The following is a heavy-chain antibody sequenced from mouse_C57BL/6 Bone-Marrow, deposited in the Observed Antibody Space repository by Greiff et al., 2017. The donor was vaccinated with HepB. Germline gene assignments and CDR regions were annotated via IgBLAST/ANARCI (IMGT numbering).Heavy chain of an antibody. CDR3: AREVVATPFDY. CDR2: INPNYGTT. Sequence: EVKLMESGPELVKPGASVKISCKASGYSFTDYNMNWVKQSNGKSLEWIGVINPNYGTTSYNQKFKGKATLTVDQSSSTAYMQLISLTSEDSAVYYCAREVVATPFDYWGQGTTLTVSS. J-gene: IGHJ2*01. CDR1: GYSFTDYN. V-gene: IGHV1-39*01. D-gene: IGHD1-1*01.